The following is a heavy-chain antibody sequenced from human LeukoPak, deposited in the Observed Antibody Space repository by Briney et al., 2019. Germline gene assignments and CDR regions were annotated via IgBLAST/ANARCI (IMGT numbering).Heavy chain of an antibody. D-gene: IGHD3-22*01. CDR3: ARSAYYYDSSGYPRHDGMDV. J-gene: IGHJ6*02. CDR2: IKQDGSEK. V-gene: IGHV3-7*01. Sequence: GGSLRLSCAASGFTFSSYWMSWVRQAPGKGLEWVANIKQDGSEKYYVDSVKGRFTISRDNAKNSLYLQMNSLRAEDTAVYYCARSAYYYDSSGYPRHDGMDVWGQGTTVTVSS. CDR1: GFTFSSYW.